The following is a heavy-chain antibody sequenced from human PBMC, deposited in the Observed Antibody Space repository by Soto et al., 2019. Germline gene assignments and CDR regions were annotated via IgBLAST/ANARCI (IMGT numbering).Heavy chain of an antibody. CDR2: IYYSGST. V-gene: IGHV4-39*01. D-gene: IGHD2-15*01. Sequence: PSETLSLTCTVSGGSISSSSYYWGWIRQPPGKGLEWIGSIYYSGSTYYNPSLKSRVTISVDTSKNQFSLKLSSVTAADTAVYYCARLGRMVAASQEGWLDPWGQGTLVTVSS. CDR1: GGSISSSSYY. J-gene: IGHJ5*02. CDR3: ARLGRMVAASQEGWLDP.